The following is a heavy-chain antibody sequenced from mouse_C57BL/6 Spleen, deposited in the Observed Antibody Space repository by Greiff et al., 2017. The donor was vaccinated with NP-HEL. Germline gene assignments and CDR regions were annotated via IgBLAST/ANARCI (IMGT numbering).Heavy chain of an antibody. V-gene: IGHV1-61*01. D-gene: IGHD2-1*01. CDR2: IYPSDSET. Sequence: QVQLQQPGAELVRPGSSVKLSCKASGYTFTSYWMDWVKQRPGQGLEWIGNIYPSDSETHYNQKFKDKATLTVDKSSSTAYMQLSSLTSEDSAVYYCAREVYYGNYVGFAYWGQGTLVTVSA. CDR1: GYTFTSYW. J-gene: IGHJ3*01. CDR3: AREVYYGNYVGFAY.